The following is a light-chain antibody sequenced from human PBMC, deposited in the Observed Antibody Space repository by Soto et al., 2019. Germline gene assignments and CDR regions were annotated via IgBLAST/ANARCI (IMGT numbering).Light chain of an antibody. CDR3: QQYNNWPPIT. CDR1: QSVRSN. J-gene: IGKJ5*01. CDR2: GAS. Sequence: EVVMTQSPATLSVSPGERVTLSCRASQSVRSNLAWYQQKPGQSPRLLIYGASTRATGIPARFSGSGSGTEFTLTISSLQSEDLAVYYGQQYNNWPPITVGQGTRLEIK. V-gene: IGKV3-15*01.